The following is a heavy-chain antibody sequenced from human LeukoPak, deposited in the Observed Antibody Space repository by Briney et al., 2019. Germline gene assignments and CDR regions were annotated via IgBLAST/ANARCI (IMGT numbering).Heavy chain of an antibody. Sequence: GGSLRLSCAASGFTFSSYWMHWVRQAPGKGLVWVSYINTDGSGTSYADSVKGRFTIYRDNAKNTLYLQMNSLRAEDTAVYYCATFPTVTVIVGGVFDYWGQGTLVTVSS. J-gene: IGHJ4*02. D-gene: IGHD3-22*01. CDR2: INTDGSGT. CDR1: GFTFSSYW. CDR3: ATFPTVTVIVGGVFDY. V-gene: IGHV3-74*01.